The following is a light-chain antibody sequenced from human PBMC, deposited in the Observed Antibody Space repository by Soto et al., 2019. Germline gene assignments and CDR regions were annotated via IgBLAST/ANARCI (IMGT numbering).Light chain of an antibody. CDR1: QSVSSSY. CDR2: GAS. J-gene: IGKJ2*01. V-gene: IGKV3-20*01. Sequence: EIVLTQSPGTLSLSPGERATLSCRASQSVSSSYLAWYQQKPGQAPRLLIYGASSRATEIPDRFSGSGSGSDFNLTISRLEPEDFAVYYCRQYGSSPLYPFGQGTKLEIK. CDR3: RQYGSSPLYP.